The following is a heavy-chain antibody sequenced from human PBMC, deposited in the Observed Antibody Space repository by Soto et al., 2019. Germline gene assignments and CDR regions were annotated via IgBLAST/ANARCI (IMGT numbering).Heavy chain of an antibody. V-gene: IGHV1-69*01. Sequence: QVQLVQSGAEVKKPGSSVKVSCKASGGTFSSYAISWVRQAPGQGLEWMGGIIPIFGTANYAQKFQGRVTITADESTSTAYMELSSLRSEDTAVYYCARERITIFGVVIEHLYYYGMDVWGQGTTVTGSS. D-gene: IGHD3-3*01. CDR3: ARERITIFGVVIEHLYYYGMDV. J-gene: IGHJ6*02. CDR2: IIPIFGTA. CDR1: GGTFSSYA.